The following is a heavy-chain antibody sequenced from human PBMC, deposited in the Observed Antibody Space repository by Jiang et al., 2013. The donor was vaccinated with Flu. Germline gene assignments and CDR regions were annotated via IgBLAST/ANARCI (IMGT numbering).Heavy chain of an antibody. J-gene: IGHJ4*02. Sequence: SGYTFTRYYVHWVRQAPGQGPEWMGLVKPSSGATTYAQRFQGRVTMTRDTSASTVYMELSSLRSDDTAIYYCGKIEGAAATIGDWGQGTLVTVSS. CDR3: GKIEGAAATIGD. CDR2: VKPSSGAT. CDR1: GYTFTRYY. D-gene: IGHD5-24*01. V-gene: IGHV1-46*03.